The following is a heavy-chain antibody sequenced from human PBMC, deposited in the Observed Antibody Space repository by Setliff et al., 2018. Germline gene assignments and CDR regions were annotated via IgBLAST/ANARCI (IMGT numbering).Heavy chain of an antibody. CDR1: GYTFTGYY. Sequence: VKVSCKASGYTFTGYYMHWVRQAPGQGLEWMGWINPNSGGTNYAQKFQGRGTMTRDTSISTAYMELSRLRSDGTAVYYCARSVAAAGSAFDIWGQGTMVTVSS. CDR2: INPNSGGT. V-gene: IGHV1-2*02. J-gene: IGHJ3*02. D-gene: IGHD6-13*01. CDR3: ARSVAAAGSAFDI.